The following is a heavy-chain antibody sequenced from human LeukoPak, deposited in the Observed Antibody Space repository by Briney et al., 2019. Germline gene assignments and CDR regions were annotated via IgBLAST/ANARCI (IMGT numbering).Heavy chain of an antibody. CDR2: ISSSSRYI. V-gene: IGHV3-21*01. Sequence: RPGGSLRLSCAASGFTFSGYSMNWVRQAPGKGLEWVSSISSSSRYIYYADSVKGRFTISRDNAQNSLYLQMSSLRAEDTAVYYCAREGPAFDPWGQGTLVTVSS. CDR3: AREGPAFDP. J-gene: IGHJ5*02. CDR1: GFTFSGYS.